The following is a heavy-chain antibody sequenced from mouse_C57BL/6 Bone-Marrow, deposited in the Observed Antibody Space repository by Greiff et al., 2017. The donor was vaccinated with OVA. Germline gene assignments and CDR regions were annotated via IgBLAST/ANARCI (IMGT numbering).Heavy chain of an antibody. CDR2: IYPRSGNT. J-gene: IGHJ1*03. V-gene: IGHV1-81*01. CDR1: GYTFTSYG. D-gene: IGHD1-1*01. Sequence: QVQLKQSGAELARPGASVKLSCKASGYTFTSYGISWVKQRTGQGLEWIGEIYPRSGNTYYNEKFKGKATLTVEKSSSTAYMELRSLTSEDSAVYFCARWYYCSSYPKWYFDVWGTGTTVTVSS. CDR3: ARWYYCSSYPKWYFDV.